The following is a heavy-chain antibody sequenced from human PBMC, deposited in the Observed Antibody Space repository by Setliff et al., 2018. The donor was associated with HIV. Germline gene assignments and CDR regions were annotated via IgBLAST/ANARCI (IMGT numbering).Heavy chain of an antibody. J-gene: IGHJ4*02. CDR1: GGSLSGYY. CDR3: ARAAAGNTGPFDL. V-gene: IGHV4-34*01. CDR2: INHRGRT. D-gene: IGHD4-17*01. Sequence: PSETLSLTCAVYGGSLSGYYWSWIRQAPGKGLEWIGEINHRGRTRYNPSLKSRVTMSVDTSKNQFSLKLTSVTASDTAVYYCARAAAGNTGPFDLWGQGSPVTVSS.